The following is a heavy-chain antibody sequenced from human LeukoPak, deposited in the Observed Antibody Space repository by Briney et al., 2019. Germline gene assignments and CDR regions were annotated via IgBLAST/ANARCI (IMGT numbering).Heavy chain of an antibody. Sequence: SSYYWGWIRQPPGKGLEWVANIKEDGSVKNYMDSVKGRFTISRDNAKNSVSLQMNSLRAEDTAVYYCGRDIVDGGDDYWGQGTLVTVSS. V-gene: IGHV3-7*01. CDR3: GRDIVDGGDDY. J-gene: IGHJ4*02. CDR1: SSYY. D-gene: IGHD2-21*02. CDR2: IKEDGSVK.